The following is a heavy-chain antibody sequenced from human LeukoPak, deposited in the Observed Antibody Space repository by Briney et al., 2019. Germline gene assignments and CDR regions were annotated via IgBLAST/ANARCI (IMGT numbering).Heavy chain of an antibody. CDR3: ASYHSNPNDAFDI. CDR2: IYYSGST. J-gene: IGHJ3*02. D-gene: IGHD4-11*01. V-gene: IGHV4-30-4*08. CDR1: GGSISSGDYY. Sequence: PSQTLSLTCTVSGGSISSGDYYWSWIRQPPGKGLEWIGYIYYSGSTYYNPSLKSLVTISVDTSKNQFSLKLSFVAAAYTAVYYCASYHSNPNDAFDIWGQGTMVTVSS.